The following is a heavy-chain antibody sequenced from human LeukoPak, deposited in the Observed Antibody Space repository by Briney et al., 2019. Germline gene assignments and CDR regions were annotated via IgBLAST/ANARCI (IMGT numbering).Heavy chain of an antibody. Sequence: GALRLSCAASGFTFSSYSMNWVRQAPGKGLEWVSSISSSSSYVYYADSVKGRFTISRDNAKNSLYLQMNSLRAEDTAVYYCARDTASDYYDSSGYAPFGYWGQGTLVTVSS. CDR3: ARDTASDYYDSSGYAPFGY. D-gene: IGHD3-22*01. J-gene: IGHJ4*02. CDR2: ISSSSSYV. CDR1: GFTFSSYS. V-gene: IGHV3-21*01.